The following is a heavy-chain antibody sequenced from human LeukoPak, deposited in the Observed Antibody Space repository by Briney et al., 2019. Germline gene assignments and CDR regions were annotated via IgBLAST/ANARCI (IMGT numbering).Heavy chain of an antibody. CDR3: AREFWLVRPRGMDV. J-gene: IGHJ6*04. V-gene: IGHV1-2*04. CDR2: IHPNSGGT. CDR1: GYTFTGYY. Sequence: ASVKVSCKASGYTFTGYYMHWVRQAPGQGLEWMGWIHPNSGGTNYAQKFQGWVTMTRDTSISTAYMELSRLRSDDAAVYYCAREFWLVRPRGMDVWGKGTTVTVSS. D-gene: IGHD6-19*01.